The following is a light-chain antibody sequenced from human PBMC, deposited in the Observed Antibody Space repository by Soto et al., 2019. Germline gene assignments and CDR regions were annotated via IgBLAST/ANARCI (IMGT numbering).Light chain of an antibody. J-gene: IGKJ1*01. CDR1: QSVSTNF. V-gene: IGKV3-20*01. CDR3: QQYGSSPPT. Sequence: EIVLTQSPGTLSLSPGERATLSCRASQSVSTNFLAWYQQKPCQAPRLLIYGASSRATGIPDRFSGSGSGTDFTLTIRRLEPEDFAVFYCQQYGSSPPTFGQGTKVDIK. CDR2: GAS.